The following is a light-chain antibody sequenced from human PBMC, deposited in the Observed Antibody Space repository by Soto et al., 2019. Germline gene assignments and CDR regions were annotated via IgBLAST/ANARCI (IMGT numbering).Light chain of an antibody. CDR1: SSDVGGYNY. CDR2: DVS. V-gene: IGLV2-14*03. J-gene: IGLJ1*01. Sequence: QSVLTQPASVSGSPGQSITISCTGTSSDVGGYNYVSWYQHHPGKAPKLMIYDVSTRPSGVSSRFSGSKSGNTASRIISGFQAKDGADNICSSYTSSSTLSAYGFGTGPTVTVL. CDR3: SSYTSSSTLSAYG.